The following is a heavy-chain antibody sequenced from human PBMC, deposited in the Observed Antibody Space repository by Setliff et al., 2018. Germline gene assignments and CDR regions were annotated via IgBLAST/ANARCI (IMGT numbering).Heavy chain of an antibody. CDR3: AREQWLDPPGYYYMDV. CDR1: GGSISSYY. V-gene: IGHV4-4*07. CDR2: IYIGGSA. J-gene: IGHJ6*03. D-gene: IGHD6-19*01. Sequence: ETLSLTCTVSGGSISSYYWSWIRQPAGKGLEWIGHIYIGGSANYNPSLKSRVTMSIDTPKNQFSLKLNSVTAADMAVYYCAREQWLDPPGYYYMDVWAKGTTVTVSS.